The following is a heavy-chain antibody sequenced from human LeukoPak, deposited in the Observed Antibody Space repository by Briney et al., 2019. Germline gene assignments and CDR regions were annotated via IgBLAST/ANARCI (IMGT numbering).Heavy chain of an antibody. J-gene: IGHJ4*02. D-gene: IGHD6-13*01. CDR3: AKDRRSSWTSDY. CDR1: GFTFSSYG. V-gene: IGHV3-30*18. Sequence: GRSLRLSCAASGFTFSSYGMHWVRQAPGKGLERVAVISYDGSNKYYADSVKGRFTISRDNSKNTLYLQMNSLRAEDTAVYYCAKDRRSSWTSDYWGQGTLVTVSS. CDR2: ISYDGSNK.